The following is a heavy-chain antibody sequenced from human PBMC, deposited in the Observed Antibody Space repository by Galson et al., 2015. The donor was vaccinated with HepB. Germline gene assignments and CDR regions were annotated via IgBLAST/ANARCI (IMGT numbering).Heavy chain of an antibody. CDR3: AKAVGVTQRGYFDY. V-gene: IGHV3-30*18. CDR2: ISSDGSNK. D-gene: IGHD1-26*01. J-gene: IGHJ4*02. Sequence: SLRLSCAASGFTFSSYGMHWVRQAPGKGLEWVAVISSDGSNKYYADSVRGRFTISRDNSKNTLYLEMNSLRPEDTAVYYCAKAVGVTQRGYFDYWGQGTLVTVSS. CDR1: GFTFSSYG.